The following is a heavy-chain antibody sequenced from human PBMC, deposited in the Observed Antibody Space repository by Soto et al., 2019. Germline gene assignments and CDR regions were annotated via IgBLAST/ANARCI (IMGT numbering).Heavy chain of an antibody. J-gene: IGHJ4*02. D-gene: IGHD4-17*01. Sequence: ASVKVSCKASGGTFSSYAISWVRQAPGQGLEWMGWINPSGGGTNYAQKFQGWVTMTRDTSISTAFMEVTRLKSDDTAVYYCTRGSPTTTPFDYWGQGTLVTVSS. CDR1: GGTFSSYA. CDR2: INPSGGGT. V-gene: IGHV1-2*04. CDR3: TRGSPTTTPFDY.